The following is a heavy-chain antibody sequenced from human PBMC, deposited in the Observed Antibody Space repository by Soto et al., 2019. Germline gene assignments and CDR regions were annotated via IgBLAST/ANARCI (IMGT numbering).Heavy chain of an antibody. D-gene: IGHD3-3*01. V-gene: IGHV1-18*01. CDR1: GYTFTSYG. J-gene: IGHJ5*02. Sequence: GASVKVSCKASGYTFTSYGISWVRQAPGQGLEWMGWISAYNGNTNYAQKLQGRVTMTTDTSTSTAYMELRSLRSDDTAVYYCARVGPQYDFWSPYNWFDPWGQGTLVTASA. CDR2: ISAYNGNT. CDR3: ARVGPQYDFWSPYNWFDP.